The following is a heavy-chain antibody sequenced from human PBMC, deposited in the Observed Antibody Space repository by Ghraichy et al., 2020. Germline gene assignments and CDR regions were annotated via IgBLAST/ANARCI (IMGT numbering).Heavy chain of an antibody. V-gene: IGHV4-34*01. D-gene: IGHD4-17*01. CDR2: INHSGST. CDR3: ARFYVGIVATPTANWFDP. CDR1: GGSFSGYY. J-gene: IGHJ5*02. Sequence: QTLSLTCAVYGGSFSGYYWSWIRQPPGKGLEWIGEINHSGSTNYNPSLKSRVTISVDTSKNQFSLKLSSVTAADTAVYYCARFYVGIVATPTANWFDPWGQGTLVTVSS.